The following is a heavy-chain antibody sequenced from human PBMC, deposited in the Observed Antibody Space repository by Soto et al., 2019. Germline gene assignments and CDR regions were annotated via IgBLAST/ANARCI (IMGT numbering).Heavy chain of an antibody. D-gene: IGHD6-13*01. J-gene: IGHJ4*02. CDR1: EGTFNSYA. V-gene: IGHV1-69*01. CDR2: SIPYYHTL. CDR3: PSGASLWYPYFFDS. Sequence: QAQVVQSGAEVRKPGSSVKLSCKASEGTFNSYAIAWVRQAPGQGIEWMGGSIPYYHTLNYAQKVQDRVTIPADDSTNTVHMELSSLRSDDTAVYFCPSGASLWYPYFFDSWAQGTLVTVSS.